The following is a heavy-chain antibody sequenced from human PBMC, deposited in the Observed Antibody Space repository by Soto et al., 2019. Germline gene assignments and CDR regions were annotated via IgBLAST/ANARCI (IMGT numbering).Heavy chain of an antibody. CDR1: GFTFRNDA. CDR3: AKGPLASGYDLDY. CDR2: IRGSGGST. Sequence: EVQLLDSGGGLVQPGGSLRLSWDASGFTFRNDAMNWVRQAPGKGLDWVSAIRGSGGSTYYPDAVKGRFTISRDNSKNTLYLQMSSLRAEDTAVYYCAKGPLASGYDLDYWGQGTLVTVSS. V-gene: IGHV3-23*01. D-gene: IGHD5-12*01. J-gene: IGHJ4*02.